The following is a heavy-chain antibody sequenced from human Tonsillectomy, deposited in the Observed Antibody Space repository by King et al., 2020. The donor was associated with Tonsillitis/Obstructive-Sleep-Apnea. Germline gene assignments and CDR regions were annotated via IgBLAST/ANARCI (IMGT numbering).Heavy chain of an antibody. J-gene: IGHJ3*02. CDR1: GYSFTTYW. CDR3: AGYYYDFWSGYTSNAFDI. V-gene: IGHV5-51*01. Sequence: VQLVESGAEVKKPGESLKISCKGSGYSFTTYWIDWVRQMPGKGLEWMGIMYPGDSDTRYSPSFQGQVTISADKSISTAYLQWSSLKASDTAMYYCAGYYYDFWSGYTSNAFDIWGQGTMVTVSS. CDR2: MYPGDSDT. D-gene: IGHD3-3*01.